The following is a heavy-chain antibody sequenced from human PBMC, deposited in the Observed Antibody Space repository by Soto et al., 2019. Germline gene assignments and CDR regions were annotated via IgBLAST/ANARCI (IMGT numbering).Heavy chain of an antibody. CDR3: ARGITMVRGVTSRGWYFDL. J-gene: IGHJ2*01. Sequence: QVQLVQSGAEVKKPGASVKVSCKASGYTFTSYGISWVRQAPGQGPEWMGWISAYNGNTNYAQKLQGRVTMTTDTSTSTAYLELRSLRSYDTAAYYCARGITMVRGVTSRGWYFDLWGRGTLVTVSS. D-gene: IGHD3-10*01. V-gene: IGHV1-18*01. CDR2: ISAYNGNT. CDR1: GYTFTSYG.